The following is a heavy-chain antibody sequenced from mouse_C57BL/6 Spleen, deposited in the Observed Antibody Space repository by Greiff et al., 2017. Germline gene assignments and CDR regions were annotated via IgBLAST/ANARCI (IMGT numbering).Heavy chain of an antibody. CDR3: ARVGYHYAMDY. J-gene: IGHJ4*01. CDR2: ISGGGGNT. V-gene: IGHV5-9*01. Sequence: EVHLVESGGGLVKPGGSLKLSCAASGFTFSSYTMSWVRQTPEKRLEWVATISGGGGNTYYPDSVKGRFTISRDNAKNTLYLQMSSLRSEDTALYYCARVGYHYAMDYWGQGTSVTVSS. D-gene: IGHD2-2*01. CDR1: GFTFSSYT.